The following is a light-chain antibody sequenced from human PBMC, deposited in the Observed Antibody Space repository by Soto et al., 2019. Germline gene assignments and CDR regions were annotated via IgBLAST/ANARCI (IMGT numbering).Light chain of an antibody. V-gene: IGKV3-15*01. CDR1: QSISSN. J-gene: IGKJ2*01. CDR2: CAS. CDR3: QQYNKWPPYT. Sequence: EIVMTQSPANLSVSPGERATLSCRASQSISSNLAWYQQKPRQGPRLLIYCASTRATGIPARFSGSGSGTEFPPTISSLQCVDVAVYYCQQYNKWPPYTFGQGTKLEIK.